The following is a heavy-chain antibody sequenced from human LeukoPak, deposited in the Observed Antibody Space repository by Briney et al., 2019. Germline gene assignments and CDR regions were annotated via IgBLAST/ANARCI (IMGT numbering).Heavy chain of an antibody. Sequence: SLRLSCAASGFTFSSYSMNWVRQAPGKGLEWVAVISYDGSNKYYADSVKGRFTISRDNSKNTLYLQMNSLRVEDTAVYYCAPEGDGYILFDYWGQGTLVTVSS. CDR3: APEGDGYILFDY. J-gene: IGHJ4*02. CDR1: GFTFSSYS. V-gene: IGHV3-30*03. CDR2: ISYDGSNK. D-gene: IGHD5-24*01.